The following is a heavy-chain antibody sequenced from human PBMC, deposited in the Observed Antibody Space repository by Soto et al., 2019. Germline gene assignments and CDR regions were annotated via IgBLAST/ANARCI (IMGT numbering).Heavy chain of an antibody. J-gene: IGHJ6*02. D-gene: IGHD2-2*01. CDR3: ARVDLGYCSSTSCLPAYYGMDV. V-gene: IGHV1-69*02. CDR1: GGTFSSYT. CDR2: IIPILGIA. Sequence: QVQLVQSGAEVKKPGSSVKVSCKASGGTFSSYTISWVRQAPGQGLEWMGRIIPILGIANYAQKFQGRVTITAAKSTSXXYXEXXSLRSEDTAVYYCARVDLGYCSSTSCLPAYYGMDVWGQGTTVTVSS.